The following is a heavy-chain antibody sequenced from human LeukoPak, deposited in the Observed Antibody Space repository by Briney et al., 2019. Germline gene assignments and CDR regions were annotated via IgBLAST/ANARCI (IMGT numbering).Heavy chain of an antibody. V-gene: IGHV3-30-3*01. J-gene: IGHJ4*02. Sequence: PGGSLRLSCAASGFSFITYAMHWVRQAPGKGLEWVAVISYDGINKYYVDSVQGRFTISRDNSKNTLYLQMSGLRAEDTAVYYCARSRLRELATTMDYWGQGTLVTVSS. CDR3: ARSRLRELATTMDY. CDR2: ISYDGINK. CDR1: GFSFITYA. D-gene: IGHD5-24*01.